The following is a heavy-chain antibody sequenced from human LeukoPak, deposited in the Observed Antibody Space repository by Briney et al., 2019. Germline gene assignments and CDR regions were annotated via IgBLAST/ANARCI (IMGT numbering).Heavy chain of an antibody. CDR2: ISSGGGST. D-gene: IGHD7-27*01. J-gene: IGHJ4*02. CDR1: GFTFNSYA. Sequence: GGSLRLSCAASGFTFNSYATSWVRQAPGKGLEWVSSISSGGGSTYYADSVKGRFTISRDNSKNMLYLQMNSLRAEDTAIYYCVKGLSPGNSNWGGIDYWGQGTLVTVSS. V-gene: IGHV3-23*01. CDR3: VKGLSPGNSNWGGIDY.